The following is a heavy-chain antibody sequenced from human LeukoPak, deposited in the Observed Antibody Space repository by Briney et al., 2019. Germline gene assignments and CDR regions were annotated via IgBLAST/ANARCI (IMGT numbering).Heavy chain of an antibody. CDR2: IYPGDSDI. V-gene: IGHV5-51*01. CDR3: AHSSTSCYGRWCVDFQH. D-gene: IGHD2-2*01. Sequence: GESLKISCKGSGYSFTSYWIGWVRQMPGKGLEWMGIIYPGDSDIRYSPSFQGQVTISADKSISTAYLQWSSLKASDTAMYYCAHSSTSCYGRWCVDFQHWGQGTLVTVSS. J-gene: IGHJ1*01. CDR1: GYSFTSYW.